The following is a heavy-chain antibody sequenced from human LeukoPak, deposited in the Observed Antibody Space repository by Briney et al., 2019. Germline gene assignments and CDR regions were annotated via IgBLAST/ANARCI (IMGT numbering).Heavy chain of an antibody. CDR2: INPAGTET. CDR3: ARSIVVVPAATIVRYNWFDP. Sequence: GGSLRLSCAASGFSFSAYWMTWVRQAPGTGLEWVANINPAGTETYYVDPVKGRFTISRDNAKNSLYLQMNSLRAEDTAVYYCARSIVVVPAATIVRYNWFDPWGQGTLVTVSS. V-gene: IGHV3-7*01. CDR1: GFSFSAYW. J-gene: IGHJ5*02. D-gene: IGHD2-2*01.